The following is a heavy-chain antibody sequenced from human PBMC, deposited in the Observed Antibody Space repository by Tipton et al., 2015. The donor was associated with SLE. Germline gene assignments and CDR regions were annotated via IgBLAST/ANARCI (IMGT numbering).Heavy chain of an antibody. V-gene: IGHV4-4*02. CDR3: ARGPDYSNYYFYRMDV. D-gene: IGHD4-11*01. Sequence: PGLVKPSGTLSLTCAVSGASISGSNWWCWVRQPPGKALEWIGEIYHSGTTNYNPSLKSRITISLDKSNNHFSLRLSSLTAADTAVYYCARGPDYSNYYFYRMDVWGQGTTVTVSS. J-gene: IGHJ6*02. CDR1: GASISGSNW. CDR2: IYHSGTT.